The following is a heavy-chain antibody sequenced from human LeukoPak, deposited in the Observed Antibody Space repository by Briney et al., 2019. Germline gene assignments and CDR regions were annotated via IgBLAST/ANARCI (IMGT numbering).Heavy chain of an antibody. J-gene: IGHJ6*03. CDR1: GGSINSNNW. V-gene: IGHV4-4*02. CDR3: ARTRVLLIRPYYMDV. D-gene: IGHD1-1*01. Sequence: PSETLSLTCAVSGGSINSNNWWSWIRQPPGKGLEWIGEINHSGSTNYNPSLKSRVTISVDTSKNQFSLKLSSVTAADTAVYYCARTRVLLIRPYYMDVWGKGTTVTVSS. CDR2: INHSGST.